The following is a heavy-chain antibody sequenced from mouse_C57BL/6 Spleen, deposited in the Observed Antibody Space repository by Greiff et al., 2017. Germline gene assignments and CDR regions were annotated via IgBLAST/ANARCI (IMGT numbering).Heavy chain of an antibody. Sequence: QVQLQQPGAELVMPGASVKLSCTASGYTFTSYWMHWVKQRPGQGLEWIGEIDPSDSSTNNNQKFKGKSTLTVDKSSSTAYMQLSSLTAEDSAVYYCARWTRVTTGPFDYWGQGTTLTVSS. CDR1: GYTFTSYW. V-gene: IGHV1-69*01. CDR3: ARWTRVTTGPFDY. CDR2: IDPSDSST. D-gene: IGHD2-2*01. J-gene: IGHJ2*01.